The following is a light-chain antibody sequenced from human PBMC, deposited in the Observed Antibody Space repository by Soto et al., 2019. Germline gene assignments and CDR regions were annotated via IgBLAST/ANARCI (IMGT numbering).Light chain of an antibody. CDR1: QGISSY. Sequence: DIQLTQSPSFLSASVGDRVTITCRASQGISSYLAWYQQKPGKAPKVLISAATTLQSGVPSRFSDSGSGTEFTLTISSLQPEDFATYYCQQLNNYPITFGGGTKVEI. CDR3: QQLNNYPIT. CDR2: AAT. V-gene: IGKV1-9*01. J-gene: IGKJ4*01.